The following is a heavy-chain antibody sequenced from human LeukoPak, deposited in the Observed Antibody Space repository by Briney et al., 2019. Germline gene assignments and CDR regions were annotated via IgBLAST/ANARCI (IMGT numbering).Heavy chain of an antibody. J-gene: IGHJ4*02. CDR3: ARDRGRYSSSWDFDY. Sequence: SETLSLTCTVFGYSITTGYYWSWIRQPPGKGLEWIGYIYHSGSTYYNPSLKSRVTISVDRSKNQFSLKLSSVTAADTAVYYCARDRGRYSSSWDFDYWGQGTLATVSS. V-gene: IGHV4-38-2*02. CDR1: GYSITTGYY. D-gene: IGHD6-6*01. CDR2: IYHSGST.